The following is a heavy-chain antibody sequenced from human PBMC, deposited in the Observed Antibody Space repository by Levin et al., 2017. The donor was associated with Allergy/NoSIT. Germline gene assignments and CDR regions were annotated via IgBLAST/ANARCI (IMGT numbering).Heavy chain of an antibody. Sequence: GGSLRLSCAASGFTFNDYGMQWVRRAPGKGLEWVSAMSYDGTHKYYADSVKGRFTISRDNSKNTLYLQMNSLRAEDTAVYYCAKDRALMITLGGVTVDSGGQGTLVSVSS. D-gene: IGHD3-16*01. CDR2: MSYDGTHK. J-gene: IGHJ4*02. CDR1: GFTFNDYG. V-gene: IGHV3-30*18. CDR3: AKDRALMITLGGVTVDS.